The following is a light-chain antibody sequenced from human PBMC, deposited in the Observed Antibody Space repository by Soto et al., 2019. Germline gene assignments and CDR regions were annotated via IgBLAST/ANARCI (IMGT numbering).Light chain of an antibody. CDR3: LQDYNYPWT. Sequence: AIQMTQSPSSLSASVGDRVTITCPASQDIRHDLGWYQERPGQAPKLLLYAASNLQTGVPSRFSGSGSGTDFTLTISSLQPEDFATYYCLQDYNYPWTFGQGTKVEV. CDR2: AAS. J-gene: IGKJ1*01. V-gene: IGKV1-6*01. CDR1: QDIRHD.